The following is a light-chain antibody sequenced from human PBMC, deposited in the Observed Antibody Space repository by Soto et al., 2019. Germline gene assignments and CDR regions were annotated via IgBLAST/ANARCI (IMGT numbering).Light chain of an antibody. CDR2: GAS. Sequence: EIVLTQSPGTLSLSPGERATLSCRASQSVSSSYLAWYQQKPGQAPRLLIYGASSRATGIPDRFSGSGSGSDFAVTISRLAPEDIAVYYCQQYGSALTTFGQGTKVEIK. CDR1: QSVSSSY. V-gene: IGKV3-20*01. J-gene: IGKJ1*01. CDR3: QQYGSALTT.